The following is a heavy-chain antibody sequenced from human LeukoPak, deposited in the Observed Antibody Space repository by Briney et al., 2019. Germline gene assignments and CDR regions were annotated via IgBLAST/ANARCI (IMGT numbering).Heavy chain of an antibody. Sequence: PGGSLRLSCAASGFAFSNYAMSWVRQAPGKGLEWVSSLSGGGDSRYYADSVKGRFTISRDNAKNSLYLQMNSLRAEDTAVYYCARDSGSALDYWGQGTLVTVSS. CDR1: GFAFSNYA. V-gene: IGHV3-23*01. CDR2: LSGGGDSR. CDR3: ARDSGSALDY. J-gene: IGHJ4*02. D-gene: IGHD3-10*01.